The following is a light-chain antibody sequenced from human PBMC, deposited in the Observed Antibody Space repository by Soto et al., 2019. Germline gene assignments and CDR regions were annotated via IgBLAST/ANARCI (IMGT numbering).Light chain of an antibody. V-gene: IGKV3-11*01. CDR3: QQRSNLVYT. J-gene: IGKJ2*01. Sequence: EIVLTQSPATLSLSPGERATLSCRASQSVSSYLAWYQQKPGQAPRLLIYDASNRATGIPARFSGSGSGTDFTLTISSLEPEDFAVYYCQQRSNLVYTFGQGTKVEIK. CDR2: DAS. CDR1: QSVSSY.